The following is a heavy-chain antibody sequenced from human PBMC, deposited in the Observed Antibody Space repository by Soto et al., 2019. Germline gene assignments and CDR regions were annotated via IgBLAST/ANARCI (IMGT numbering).Heavy chain of an antibody. CDR3: ARDLDI. J-gene: IGHJ3*02. V-gene: IGHV1-18*01. Sequence: ASVKVSCKASGYTFTSYGISWVRQARGQRLEWIGWIVVGSGNTNYAQKFQGRVTMTRDTSTSTVYMELSSLRSEDTAVYYCARDLDIWGQGTMVTVSS. CDR2: IVVGSGNT. CDR1: GYTFTSYG.